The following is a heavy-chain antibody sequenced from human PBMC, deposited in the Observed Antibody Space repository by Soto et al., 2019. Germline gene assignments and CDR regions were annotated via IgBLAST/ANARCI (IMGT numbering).Heavy chain of an antibody. CDR3: ARVDWGSFGY. D-gene: IGHD3-9*01. CDR2: IFYSGST. V-gene: IGHV4-59*01. CDR1: GASLSGYY. J-gene: IGHJ4*02. Sequence: SETLSLTCTVSGASLSGYYWAWIRQPPGKGLEWIGKIFYSGSTDYNPSLKSRVTMSLDTSRSHFSLKIRSVTTADTAVYYCARVDWGSFGYWGQGTLVTVSS.